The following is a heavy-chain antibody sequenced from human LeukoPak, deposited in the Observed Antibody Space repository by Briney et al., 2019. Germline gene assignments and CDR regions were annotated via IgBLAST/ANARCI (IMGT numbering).Heavy chain of an antibody. CDR1: GFTVSSNY. CDR2: IYSGGST. D-gene: IGHD1-26*01. J-gene: IGHJ4*02. Sequence: GGSLRLSCAASGFTVSSNYMSWVRQAPGKGLEWVSVIYSGGSTYYADSVKGRFTISRHNSKNTLYLQMNSLRAEDTAVYYCARGGDSRSSGNYFDYWGQGTLVTVSS. CDR3: ARGGDSRSSGNYFDY. V-gene: IGHV3-53*04.